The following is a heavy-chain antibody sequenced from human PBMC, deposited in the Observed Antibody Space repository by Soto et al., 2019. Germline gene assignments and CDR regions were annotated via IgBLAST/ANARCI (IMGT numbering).Heavy chain of an antibody. Sequence: GGSLRLSCAASGFTFSSYAMSWVRQAPGKGLEWVSAISGSGGSTYYADSVKGRFTISRDNSKNTLYLQMNSLRAEDTAVYYCAKGDYCSSTSCYGGAFAIWGQGTMVTVSS. D-gene: IGHD2-2*01. J-gene: IGHJ3*02. CDR2: ISGSGGST. CDR3: AKGDYCSSTSCYGGAFAI. V-gene: IGHV3-23*01. CDR1: GFTFSSYA.